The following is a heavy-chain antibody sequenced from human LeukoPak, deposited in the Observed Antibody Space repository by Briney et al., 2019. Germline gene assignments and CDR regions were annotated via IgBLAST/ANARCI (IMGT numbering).Heavy chain of an antibody. Sequence: ASVNVSCKASGYTFTSYAMHWVRQAPRQRLEWMGWINAGNGNTKYSQKFQGRVTITRDTSASTAYMELSSLRSEDTAVYYCASEGGEWLAFDYWGQGTLVTVSS. J-gene: IGHJ4*02. CDR1: GYTFTSYA. D-gene: IGHD6-19*01. CDR2: INAGNGNT. CDR3: ASEGGEWLAFDY. V-gene: IGHV1-3*01.